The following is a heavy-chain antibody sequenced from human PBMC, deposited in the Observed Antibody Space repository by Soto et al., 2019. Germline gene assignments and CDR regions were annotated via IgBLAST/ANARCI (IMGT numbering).Heavy chain of an antibody. CDR3: ARDQAVAGSDFDY. Sequence: GGSLRLSCAASGFTFSTYSMTWVRQAPGKGLEWVSSISSSSSYIYYADSVKGRFTISRDNAKNSLYLQMNSLRVEDTALYYCARDQAVAGSDFDYWGQGTLVTVS. V-gene: IGHV3-21*01. J-gene: IGHJ4*02. D-gene: IGHD6-19*01. CDR1: GFTFSTYS. CDR2: ISSSSSYI.